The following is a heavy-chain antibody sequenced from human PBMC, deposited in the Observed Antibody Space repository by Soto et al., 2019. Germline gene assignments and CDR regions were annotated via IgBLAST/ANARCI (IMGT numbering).Heavy chain of an antibody. CDR3: ATQEVGGSYVYTFDP. D-gene: IGHD1-26*01. J-gene: IGHJ5*02. CDR1: GGSIRSSNYY. Sequence: SETLSLTCTVTGGSIRSSNYYWGWIRQPPGKGLEWIGSIYYSGSTYYNPSLKSRVTISVDTSKNQFSLKLSSVTAAGTAVYYCATQEVGGSYVYTFDPWGQGTLVTVS. CDR2: IYYSGST. V-gene: IGHV4-39*01.